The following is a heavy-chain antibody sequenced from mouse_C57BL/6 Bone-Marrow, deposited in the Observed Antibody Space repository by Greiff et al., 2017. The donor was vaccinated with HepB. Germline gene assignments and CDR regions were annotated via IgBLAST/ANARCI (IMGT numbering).Heavy chain of an antibody. CDR1: GFNIKDDY. J-gene: IGHJ3*01. D-gene: IGHD2-4*01. Sequence: EVKVVESGAELVRPGASVKLSCTASGFNIKDDYMHWVKQRPEQGLEWIGWIDPENGDTEYASKFQGKATITADTSSNTAYLQLSSLTSEDTAVYYCTRYDYVLFAYWGQGTLVTVSA. CDR2: IDPENGDT. V-gene: IGHV14-4*01. CDR3: TRYDYVLFAY.